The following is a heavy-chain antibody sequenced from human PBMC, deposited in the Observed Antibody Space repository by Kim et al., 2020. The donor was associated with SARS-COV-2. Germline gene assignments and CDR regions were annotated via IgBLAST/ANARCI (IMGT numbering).Heavy chain of an antibody. J-gene: IGHJ6*02. CDR2: FDPEDGET. Sequence: ASVKFSCKVSGYTLTELSMHWVRQAPGKGLEWMGTFDPEDGETIYAQKFQGRVTMTEDTSTDTAYMELSSLRSEDTAVYYCATKWDLRSYYGMDVWGQGTTVTVSS. D-gene: IGHD1-26*01. V-gene: IGHV1-24*01. CDR1: GYTLTELS. CDR3: ATKWDLRSYYGMDV.